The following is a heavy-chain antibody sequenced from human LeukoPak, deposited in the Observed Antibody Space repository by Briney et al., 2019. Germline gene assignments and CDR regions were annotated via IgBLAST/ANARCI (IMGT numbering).Heavy chain of an antibody. CDR3: VISSGWKGGYYFDF. V-gene: IGHV3-48*03. CDR1: GLTFSSYE. Sequence: GGSLRLSCAASGLTFSSYEMNWVRQAPGKGLEWVSYISGSSSTIYYADSVKGRFTISRDNAKNSLYLQMNSLRAEDTGVYYCVISSGWKGGYYFDFWGQGTLVTVSA. CDR2: ISGSSSTI. D-gene: IGHD6-19*01. J-gene: IGHJ4*02.